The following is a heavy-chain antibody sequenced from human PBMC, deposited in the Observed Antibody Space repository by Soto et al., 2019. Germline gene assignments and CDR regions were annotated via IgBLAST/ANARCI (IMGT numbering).Heavy chain of an antibody. V-gene: IGHV3-21*01. CDR3: ARDSPLYMVRGVLHY. D-gene: IGHD3-10*01. CDR2: ISSSSSYI. CDR1: GFTFSSYS. J-gene: IGHJ4*02. Sequence: GGSLRLSCAASGFTFSSYSMNWVRQAPGKGLEWVSSISSSSSYIYYADSVKGRFTISRDNAKNSLYLQMNSLRAEDTAVYYCARDSPLYMVRGVLHYWGQGTLVTVSS.